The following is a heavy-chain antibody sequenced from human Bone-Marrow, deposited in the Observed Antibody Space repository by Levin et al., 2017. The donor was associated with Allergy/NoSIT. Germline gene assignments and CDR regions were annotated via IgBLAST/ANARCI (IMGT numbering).Heavy chain of an antibody. CDR3: VRDHYSTSSTVQRGFWFDP. D-gene: IGHD6-6*01. CDR2: INSDGSST. J-gene: IGHJ5*02. V-gene: IGHV3-74*01. CDR1: GFTFSDYW. Sequence: GGSLRLSCAASGFTFSDYWMYWVRQAPGKGPVWVSRINSDGSSTRYADSVRGRFTISRDNAKNMLYLQMNSLRAEDTAVYYCVRDHYSTSSTVQRGFWFDPWGQGTLVTVSS.